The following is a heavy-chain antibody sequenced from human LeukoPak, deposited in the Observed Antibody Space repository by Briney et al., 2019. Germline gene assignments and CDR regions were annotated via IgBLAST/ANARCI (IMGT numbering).Heavy chain of an antibody. V-gene: IGHV3-7*01. J-gene: IGHJ6*02. Sequence: GGSLRLSCAASGFTFSSYWMSWVRQAPGKGLEGVANIKQEGSEKYYVDSVKGRFTISRDNAKNSLYVQKKSLRADDTAVYYCARCETKYDFWSGYSRGYGMDVWGQGTTVTVS. D-gene: IGHD3-3*01. CDR2: IKQEGSEK. CDR1: GFTFSSYW. CDR3: ARCETKYDFWSGYSRGYGMDV.